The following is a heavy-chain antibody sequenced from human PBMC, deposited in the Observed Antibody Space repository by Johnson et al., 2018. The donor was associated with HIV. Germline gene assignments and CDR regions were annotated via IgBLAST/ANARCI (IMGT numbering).Heavy chain of an antibody. D-gene: IGHD3-9*01. CDR3: ARDIHVLRYSADAFDI. Sequence: VQLVESGGGVVQPGGSLRLSCAASGFTFSSYGMSWVRQAPGKGLEWVSGINWNGGSTGYADSVKGRFTISRDNAKNSLYLQRNSLRAEDTALYYCARDIHVLRYSADAFDIWGQGTMVTVSS. J-gene: IGHJ3*02. CDR1: GFTFSSYG. V-gene: IGHV3-20*04. CDR2: INWNGGST.